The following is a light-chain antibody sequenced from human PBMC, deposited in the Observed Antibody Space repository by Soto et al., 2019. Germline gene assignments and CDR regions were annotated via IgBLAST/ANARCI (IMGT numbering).Light chain of an antibody. V-gene: IGKV3-20*01. CDR3: QQYGSSPRT. CDR2: AAS. J-gene: IGKJ1*01. Sequence: EMVMTQSPATLSVSPGEGATLSFRATQSIGNSLAWYQQTPGQTPRLLIYAASSRATGIPDRFSGSGSGTDFSLTISRLEAEDFAVYYCQQYGSSPRTFGQGTKVDIK. CDR1: QSIGNS.